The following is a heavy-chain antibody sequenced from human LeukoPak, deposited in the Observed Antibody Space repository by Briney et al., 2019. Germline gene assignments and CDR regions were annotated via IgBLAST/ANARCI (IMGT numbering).Heavy chain of an antibody. CDR2: INHSGST. Sequence: SEALSLTCTVSGGSISSYYWSWIRQPPGKGLEWIGEINHSGSTNYNPSLKSRVTISVDTSKNQFSLKLSSVTAADTAVYYCARHRCSGGSCYPMNWFDPWGQGTLVTVSS. CDR1: GGSISSYY. CDR3: ARHRCSGGSCYPMNWFDP. J-gene: IGHJ5*02. D-gene: IGHD2-15*01. V-gene: IGHV4-34*01.